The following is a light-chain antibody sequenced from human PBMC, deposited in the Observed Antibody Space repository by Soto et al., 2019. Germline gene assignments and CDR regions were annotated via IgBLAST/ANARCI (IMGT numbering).Light chain of an antibody. J-gene: IGLJ3*02. CDR1: SSNIGNNY. Sequence: QSVLTQPPSVSAAPGQKVTISCSDGSSNIGNNYVSWYQQVAGTAPKLLIFDNNKRPSGIPDRFSGSKSGTSATLGIAGLQTGDAADYYCATWDSSLSAWLFGGGTQLTVL. CDR3: ATWDSSLSAWL. CDR2: DNN. V-gene: IGLV1-51*01.